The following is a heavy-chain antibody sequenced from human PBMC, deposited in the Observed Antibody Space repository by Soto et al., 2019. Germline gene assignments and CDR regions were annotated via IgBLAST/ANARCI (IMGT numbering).Heavy chain of an antibody. Sequence: SVKVSCKASGGTFSSYTISWVRQAPGQGLEWMGRIIPILGIANYAQKFQGRVTITADKSTSTAYMELSSLRSEDTAVYYCARDLRYCSGGSCRGGTYNWFDPWGQGTLVTVSS. CDR3: ARDLRYCSGGSCRGGTYNWFDP. J-gene: IGHJ5*02. CDR2: IIPILGIA. D-gene: IGHD2-15*01. CDR1: GGTFSSYT. V-gene: IGHV1-69*04.